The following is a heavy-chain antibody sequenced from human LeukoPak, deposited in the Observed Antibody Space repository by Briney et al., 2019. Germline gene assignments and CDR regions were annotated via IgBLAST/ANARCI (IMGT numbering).Heavy chain of an antibody. CDR1: GYTFTSYA. CDR3: ARDSSGYLPPID. D-gene: IGHD3-22*01. Sequence: SVKVSCKASGYTFTSYAISWVRQAPGQGLEWMGGIIPIFGTANYAQKFQGRVTITADESTSTAYMELSSLRSEDTAVYYCARDSSGYLPPIDWGQGTLVTVSS. CDR2: IIPIFGTA. V-gene: IGHV1-69*13. J-gene: IGHJ4*02.